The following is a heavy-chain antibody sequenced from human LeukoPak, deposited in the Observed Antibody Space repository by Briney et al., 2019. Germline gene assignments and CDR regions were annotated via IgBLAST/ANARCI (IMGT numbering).Heavy chain of an antibody. J-gene: IGHJ3*02. V-gene: IGHV1-2*02. CDR3: ARDYDFWSGYYTWAFDI. Sequence: ASVKVSCKASGYTFTRYYMHGVRQAPGKGREGMGWINPNSGGTNYAQKFQGRVNMTRDTSISTAYMELSRLRSDDTAVYYCARDYDFWSGYYTWAFDIWGQGTMVTVSS. CDR1: GYTFTRYY. CDR2: INPNSGGT. D-gene: IGHD3-3*01.